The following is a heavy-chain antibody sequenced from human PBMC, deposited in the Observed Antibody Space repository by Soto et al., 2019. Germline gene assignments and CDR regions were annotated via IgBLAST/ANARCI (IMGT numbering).Heavy chain of an antibody. D-gene: IGHD2-2*01. J-gene: IGHJ4*02. CDR1: GFTFSSSG. V-gene: IGHV3-30*02. CDR3: AKDEGYCSITSWRSSFDY. Sequence: PGGSLRLSCAASGFTFSSSGMHWVRQAPGKGLEWVALINSDGTNTCYADSVKGRFTISRDNSKNTLYLHMNSLRAEDTAVYYCAKDEGYCSITSWRSSFDYWGQGTLVTVSS. CDR2: INSDGTNT.